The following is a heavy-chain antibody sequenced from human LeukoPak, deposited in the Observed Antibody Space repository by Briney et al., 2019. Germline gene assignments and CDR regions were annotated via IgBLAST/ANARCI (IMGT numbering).Heavy chain of an antibody. CDR3: ARGSGGYYYGSGSPTSSNWFDP. Sequence: SETLSLTCAVYGGSFSGYYWSWIRQPPGKGLEWIGEINHSGSTNYNPSLKSRVTISVDTSKNQFSLKLSSVTAADTAVYYCARGSGGYYYGSGSPTSSNWFDPWGQGTLVTVSS. CDR1: GGSFSGYY. V-gene: IGHV4-34*01. D-gene: IGHD3-10*01. CDR2: INHSGST. J-gene: IGHJ5*02.